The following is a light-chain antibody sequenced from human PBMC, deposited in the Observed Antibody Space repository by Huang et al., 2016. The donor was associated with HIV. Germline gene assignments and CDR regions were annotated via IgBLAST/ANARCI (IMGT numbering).Light chain of an antibody. J-gene: IGKJ2*01. CDR3: QQYSNSPYT. CDR2: GTS. CDR1: QNVSSNS. V-gene: IGKV3D-20*01. Sequence: EIVLTQSPATLSLSPGERATLSCGAMQNVSSNSLAWYQHKPGLAPRLLIYGTSNRATGIPDRFSGSGSGSDFTLTISRLEPEDFAVYYCQQYSNSPYTFGQGTKLDI.